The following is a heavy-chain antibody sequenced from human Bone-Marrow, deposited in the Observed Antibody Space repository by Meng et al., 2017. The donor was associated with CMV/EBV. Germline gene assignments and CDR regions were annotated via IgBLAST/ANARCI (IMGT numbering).Heavy chain of an antibody. Sequence: GGSISRTHWWNWVRQPPEKGLGWIGEIDHSGNTNYNPSLQSRVTISVDKSKNQFSLKLSSVTAADTAVYYCARIFIAARRNYVDYWGQGTLVTVSS. V-gene: IGHV4-4*02. D-gene: IGHD6-6*01. CDR2: IDHSGNT. CDR1: GGSISRTHW. J-gene: IGHJ4*02. CDR3: ARIFIAARRNYVDY.